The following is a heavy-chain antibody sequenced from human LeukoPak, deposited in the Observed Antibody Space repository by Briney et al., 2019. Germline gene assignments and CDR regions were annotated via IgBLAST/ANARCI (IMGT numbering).Heavy chain of an antibody. D-gene: IGHD2-2*02. Sequence: PGGSLRLSCAASGFTFSSYWMSWVRQAPGKGLEWVANIKQDGSEKYYVDSVKGGFTISRDNAKNSLYLQMNSPRAEDTAVYYCARDRDCSSTSCYIRAEYFQHWGQGTLVTVSS. CDR3: ARDRDCSSTSCYIRAEYFQH. CDR2: IKQDGSEK. J-gene: IGHJ1*01. CDR1: GFTFSSYW. V-gene: IGHV3-7*01.